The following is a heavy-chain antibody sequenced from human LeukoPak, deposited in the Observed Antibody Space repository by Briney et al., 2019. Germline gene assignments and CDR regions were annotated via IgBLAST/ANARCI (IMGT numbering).Heavy chain of an antibody. D-gene: IGHD2-2*01. V-gene: IGHV3-15*01. CDR2: IKSKTDGGTT. J-gene: IGHJ3*02. Sequence: GGSLRLSCAASGFTFSNAWMSWVRQAPGKGLEWVGRIKSKTDGGTTDYAAPGKGRFTISRDDSKNTLYLQMNSLKIEDTALYYCTPLGYCSTTSCYDAFDIWGQGTMVTVSS. CDR1: GFTFSNAW. CDR3: TPLGYCSTTSCYDAFDI.